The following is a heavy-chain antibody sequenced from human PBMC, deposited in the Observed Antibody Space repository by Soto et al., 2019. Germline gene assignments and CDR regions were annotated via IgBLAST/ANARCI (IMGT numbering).Heavy chain of an antibody. CDR1: GFTFSSYW. CDR2: IKQDGSEK. J-gene: IGHJ4*02. Sequence: EVQLVESGGGLVQPGGSLRLSCAASGFTFSSYWMSWVRQAPGKGLEWVANIKQDGSEKYYVDSVKGRFTISRDNAKNSLYLQMNSLRAEDTAVYYCARDHNDILTGTLDYWGLGTLVTVSS. V-gene: IGHV3-7*01. CDR3: ARDHNDILTGTLDY. D-gene: IGHD3-9*01.